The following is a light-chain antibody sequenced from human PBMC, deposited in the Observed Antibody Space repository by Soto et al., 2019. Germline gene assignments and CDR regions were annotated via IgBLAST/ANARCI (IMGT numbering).Light chain of an antibody. V-gene: IGKV3-15*01. CDR1: KSIRNN. Sequence: EIVMTQSPATLSVSPGERAILSCRASKSIRNNLAWYQQKPGQAPRLLIYGASTRATGIPARFSGSGSGTEFTLSVSSLQSEDIAIYYCQQYNNWPPLTFGAGTKVEIK. J-gene: IGKJ4*01. CDR3: QQYNNWPPLT. CDR2: GAS.